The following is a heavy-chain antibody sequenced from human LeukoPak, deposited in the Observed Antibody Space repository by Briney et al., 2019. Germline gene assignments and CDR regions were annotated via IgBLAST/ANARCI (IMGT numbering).Heavy chain of an antibody. V-gene: IGHV4-4*07. CDR3: ARSAFLVTAPGLYYFDY. CDR1: GGSISSYY. Sequence: PSETLSLTCTVSGGSISSYYWSWIRQPAGKGLECIGQIYNSGSTNYNPSLKGRVTMSVATSKNQFSLHLSSVTAADTAVYYCARSAFLVTAPGLYYFDYWGQGTLVAVSS. J-gene: IGHJ4*02. D-gene: IGHD6-13*01. CDR2: IYNSGST.